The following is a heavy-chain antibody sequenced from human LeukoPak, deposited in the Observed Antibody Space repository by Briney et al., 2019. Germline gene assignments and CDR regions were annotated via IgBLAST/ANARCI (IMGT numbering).Heavy chain of an antibody. D-gene: IGHD3-10*01. CDR1: GYTFTSYA. CDR3: AREVNYYGSGSYYNPFDY. J-gene: IGHJ4*02. V-gene: IGHV7-4-1*01. Sequence: ASVKVSCKASGYTFTSYAMNWVRQAPGQGLEWMGWINTNTGNPTYAQGFTGRFVFSLDTSVSTAYLRICSLKAEDTAVYYCAREVNYYGSGSYYNPFDYWGQGTLVTVSS. CDR2: INTNTGNP.